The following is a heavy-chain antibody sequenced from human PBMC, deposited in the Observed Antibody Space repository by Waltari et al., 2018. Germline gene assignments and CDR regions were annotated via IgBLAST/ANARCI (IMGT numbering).Heavy chain of an antibody. CDR3: ARAFGVVPHPTPFDY. V-gene: IGHV1-46*01. J-gene: IGHJ4*02. Sequence: QVQLVQSGAEVKKPGASVKVSCKASGYTFTSYYMHWVRQAPGQGLEWMGIINPSGGSTNDAQKLQGRVTMTTDTSTSTAYMELRSLRSDDTAVYYCARAFGVVPHPTPFDYWGQGTLVTVSS. D-gene: IGHD3-3*01. CDR2: INPSGGST. CDR1: GYTFTSYY.